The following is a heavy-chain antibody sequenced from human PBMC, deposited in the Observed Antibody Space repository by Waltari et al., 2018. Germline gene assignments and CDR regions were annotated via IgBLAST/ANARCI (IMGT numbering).Heavy chain of an antibody. CDR1: GFTFSSYA. D-gene: IGHD2-8*01. V-gene: IGHV3-30*01. CDR2: ISYDGSNK. Sequence: QVQLVESGGGVVQPGRSLRLSCAASGFTFSSYAMHWVRQAPGKGLEWVAVISYDGSNKYYADSVKGRFTISRDNSKNTLYLQMNSLRAEDTAVYYCARGLSPIYCTNGVCYKGPPFPFDYWGQGTLVTVSS. CDR3: ARGLSPIYCTNGVCYKGPPFPFDY. J-gene: IGHJ4*02.